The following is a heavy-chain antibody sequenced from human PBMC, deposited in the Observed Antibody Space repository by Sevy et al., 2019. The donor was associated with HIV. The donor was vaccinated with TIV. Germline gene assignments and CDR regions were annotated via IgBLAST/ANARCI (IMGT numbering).Heavy chain of an antibody. CDR3: AKVGSGKIVVVPAAAFDI. CDR1: GFTFSSYA. V-gene: IGHV3-23*01. Sequence: GGSLRLSCAASGFTFSSYAMSWVRQAPGKGLEWVSAISGSGGSTYYADSVKGRFTISRDNSKNTLYLQMNSLRAEDTDVYYCAKVGSGKIVVVPAAAFDIWGQGTMVTVSS. J-gene: IGHJ3*02. CDR2: ISGSGGST. D-gene: IGHD2-2*01.